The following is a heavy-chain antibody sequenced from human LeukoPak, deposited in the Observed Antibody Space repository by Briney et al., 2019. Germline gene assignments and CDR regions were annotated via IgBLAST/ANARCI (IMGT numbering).Heavy chain of an antibody. Sequence: SETLSLTCAVSGGSISSGVYSWSWIRQPPGKGLEWIGYIYYSGNTYYYPSLRSRVTISLDRSKKKFSLKLTSVTAADTAVYFCARGAEYYAIWRGYAGYSDYWGQGISVTVSS. CDR1: GGSISSGVYS. J-gene: IGHJ4*02. V-gene: IGHV4-30-4*07. D-gene: IGHD3-3*01. CDR2: IYYSGNT. CDR3: ARGAEYYAIWRGYAGYSDY.